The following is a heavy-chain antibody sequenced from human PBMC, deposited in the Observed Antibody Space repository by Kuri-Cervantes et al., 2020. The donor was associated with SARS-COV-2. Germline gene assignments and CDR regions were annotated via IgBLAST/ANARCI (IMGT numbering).Heavy chain of an antibody. J-gene: IGHJ4*02. D-gene: IGHD3-3*01. CDR1: GGSISSGDYY. V-gene: IGHV4-30-4*08. Sequence: SCTVSGGSISSGDYYWSWIRPHPGKGLEWIWYIYYSRSTYYNPSVKRRVTITVHTSNNQFSLKLSTVTPADTAVYYCDSGGSRRFVEWLSVDYWGQGTLVTVSS. CDR3: DSGGSRRFVEWLSVDY. CDR2: IYYSRST.